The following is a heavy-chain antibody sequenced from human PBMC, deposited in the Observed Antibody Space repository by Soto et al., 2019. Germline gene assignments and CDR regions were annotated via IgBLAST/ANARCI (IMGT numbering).Heavy chain of an antibody. CDR3: VREYGSGRYGAAFDI. D-gene: IGHD3-10*01. Sequence: TSETLSLTCTVSGGSLSSGGYYWSWIRQHPGKGLEWIGYIYYSGSTYYTPSLKSRVTISVDTSKNQFSLKLSSVTAADTAVYYCVREYGSGRYGAAFDIWGQGTMVNVSS. V-gene: IGHV4-31*03. J-gene: IGHJ3*02. CDR2: IYYSGST. CDR1: GGSLSSGGYY.